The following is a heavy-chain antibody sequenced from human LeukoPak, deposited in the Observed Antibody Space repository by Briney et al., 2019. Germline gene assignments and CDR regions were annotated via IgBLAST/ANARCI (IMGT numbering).Heavy chain of an antibody. CDR3: ARLYTTLTRSIWGRFDP. Sequence: ASVKVSCKASGYTFTSYDINWVRQATGQGLEWMGWMNPNSGNTGYAQKFQGRVTMTRNTSISTAYMELSSLRSEDTAVYYCARLYTTLTRSIWGRFDPWGQGTLVTVYS. D-gene: IGHD3-16*01. J-gene: IGHJ5*02. CDR1: GYTFTSYD. V-gene: IGHV1-8*01. CDR2: MNPNSGNT.